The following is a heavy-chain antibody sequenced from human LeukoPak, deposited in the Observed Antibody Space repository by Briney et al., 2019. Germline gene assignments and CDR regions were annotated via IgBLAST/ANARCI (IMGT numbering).Heavy chain of an antibody. J-gene: IGHJ4*02. CDR1: GFTFSSYA. CDR2: ISYDGSNK. D-gene: IGHD5-18*01. V-gene: IGHV3-30-3*01. Sequence: GGSLRLSCAASGFTFSSYAMHWVCQAPGKGLEWVAVISYDGSNKYYADSVKGRFTISRDNSKNTLYLQMNSLRAEDTAVYYCARDVDTAMTFDYWGQGTLVTVSS. CDR3: ARDVDTAMTFDY.